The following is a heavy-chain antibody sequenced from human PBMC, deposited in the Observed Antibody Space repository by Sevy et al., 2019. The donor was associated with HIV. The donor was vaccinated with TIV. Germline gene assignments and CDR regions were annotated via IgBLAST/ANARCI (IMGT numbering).Heavy chain of an antibody. D-gene: IGHD3-10*01. V-gene: IGHV3-53*01. CDR2: IYSGGST. J-gene: IGHJ4*02. CDR3: ASLPPDYYGSGSYSDY. Sequence: GGSLRLSCAASGFTVSSNYMSWVRQAPGKGLEWVSVIYSGGSTYYADSVKGRFTISRDNSKNTLYLQMNSLRAEDTAVYYCASLPPDYYGSGSYSDYWGQGTLVTVSS. CDR1: GFTVSSNY.